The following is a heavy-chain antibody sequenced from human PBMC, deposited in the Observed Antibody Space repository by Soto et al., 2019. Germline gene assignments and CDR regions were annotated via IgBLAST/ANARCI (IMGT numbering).Heavy chain of an antibody. CDR2: INPSGGST. V-gene: IGHV1-46*03. Sequence: ASVKVSCKASGYTFTSYYMHWVRQAPGQGLEWMGIINPSGGSTSYAQKFQGRVTMTRDTSTSTVYTELSSLRSEDTAVYYCARESTVTTPIDYWGQGTLVTAPQ. CDR3: ARESTVTTPIDY. D-gene: IGHD4-17*01. J-gene: IGHJ4*02. CDR1: GYTFTSYY.